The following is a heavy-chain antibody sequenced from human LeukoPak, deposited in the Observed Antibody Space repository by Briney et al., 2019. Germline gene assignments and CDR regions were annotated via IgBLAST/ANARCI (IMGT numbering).Heavy chain of an antibody. D-gene: IGHD1-26*01. CDR3: ARGSGSFSGGFDY. CDR2: IWSDGTNK. V-gene: IGHV3-33*01. J-gene: IGHJ4*02. Sequence: GGFLRLSCAASGFTFSSYGMHWVRQTPGKGLEWGTIIWSDGTNKYYADSVKGRFTISRDNSKNTLYLQMNSLRAEDTAVYYCARGSGSFSGGFDYWGQGTLVTVSS. CDR1: GFTFSSYG.